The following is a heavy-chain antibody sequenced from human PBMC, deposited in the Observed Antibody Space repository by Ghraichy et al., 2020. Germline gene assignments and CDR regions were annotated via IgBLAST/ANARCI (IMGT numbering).Heavy chain of an antibody. CDR1: GFTFSSYT. CDR2: ILYSGSNR. J-gene: IGHJ6*03. CDR3: ARDQSSTWNNGFYYMDV. V-gene: IGHV3-30-3*01. D-gene: IGHD1/OR15-1a*01. Sequence: GESLNISCAASGFTFSSYTMHWVRQAPGKGLEWVAVILYSGSNRYYAGSVKGRFTISRDNSKNTMYLQMNSLRTEDTADYYCARDQSSTWNNGFYYMDVWGRGTTVTVSS.